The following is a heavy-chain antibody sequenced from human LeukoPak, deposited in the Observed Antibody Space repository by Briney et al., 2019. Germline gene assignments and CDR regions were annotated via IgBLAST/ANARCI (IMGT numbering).Heavy chain of an antibody. D-gene: IGHD1-26*01. CDR1: GGTFSSYA. CDR3: ASSSGSYQYYFDY. V-gene: IGHV1-69*05. CDR2: IIPIFGTA. J-gene: IGHJ4*02. Sequence: SVKVSCKASGGTFSSYAISWVRQAPGQGVEWMGRIIPIFGTANYAQKFQGRVTITTDESTSTAYMELSSLRSEDTAVYYCASSSGSYQYYFDYWGQGTLVTVSS.